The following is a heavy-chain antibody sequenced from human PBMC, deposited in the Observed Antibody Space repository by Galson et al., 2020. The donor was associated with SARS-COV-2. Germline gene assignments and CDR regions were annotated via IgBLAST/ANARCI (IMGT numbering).Heavy chain of an antibody. CDR3: ARAGPRIAAAGHNWFDP. J-gene: IGHJ5*02. Sequence: ASVKVSCKASGYTFTGYYMHWVRQAPGQGLEWVGWINPNSGGTNYAQKFQGRVTMTRDTSISTAYMELSRLRSDDTAVYYCARAGPRIAAAGHNWFDPWGQGTLVTVSS. V-gene: IGHV1-2*02. CDR2: INPNSGGT. CDR1: GYTFTGYY. D-gene: IGHD6-13*01.